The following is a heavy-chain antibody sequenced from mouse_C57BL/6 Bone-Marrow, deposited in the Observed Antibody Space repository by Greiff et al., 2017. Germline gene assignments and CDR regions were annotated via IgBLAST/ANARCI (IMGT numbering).Heavy chain of an antibody. CDR2: IDPSDSYT. Sequence: VQLQQPGAELVMPGASVKLSCKASGYTFTSYWMHWVKQRPGQGLEWIGEIDPSDSYTNYNQKFKGKSTLTVDKSSSTAYMQLSSLTSEDSAVYYCANLLAYWGQGTLVTGSA. CDR3: ANLLAY. J-gene: IGHJ3*01. CDR1: GYTFTSYW. V-gene: IGHV1-69*01.